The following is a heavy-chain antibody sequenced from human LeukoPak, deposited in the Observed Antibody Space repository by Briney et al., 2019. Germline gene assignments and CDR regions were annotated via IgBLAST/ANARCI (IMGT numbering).Heavy chain of an antibody. D-gene: IGHD2-2*01. Sequence: ASVKVSCKASGYTFTSYYMHWVRQAPGQGLEWMGIINPSGGSTSYAQKFRGRVTMTRDMSTSTVYMELSSLRSEDTAVYYCARDYKRVPAAAVNFDYWGQGTLVTVSS. V-gene: IGHV1-46*01. CDR3: ARDYKRVPAAAVNFDY. CDR2: INPSGGST. CDR1: GYTFTSYY. J-gene: IGHJ4*02.